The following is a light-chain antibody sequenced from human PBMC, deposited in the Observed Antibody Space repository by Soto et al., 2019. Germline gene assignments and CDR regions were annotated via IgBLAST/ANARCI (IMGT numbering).Light chain of an antibody. V-gene: IGKV3-15*01. J-gene: IGKJ1*01. Sequence: HSPGTLSLSPGERATLSCRASQSVSSNLAWYQQKPGQAPRLLIYGASTRATGIPARFSGSGSGTEFTLTISSLQSEDFAVYYCQQYNNWPPWTSGQ. CDR2: GAS. CDR3: QQYNNWPPWT. CDR1: QSVSSN.